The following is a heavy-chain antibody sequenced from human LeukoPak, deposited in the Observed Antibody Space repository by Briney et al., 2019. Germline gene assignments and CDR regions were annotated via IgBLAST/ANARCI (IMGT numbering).Heavy chain of an antibody. J-gene: IGHJ6*02. CDR3: ARDYCSSTSCYTDYYYYGMDV. V-gene: IGHV1-8*01. CDR1: GYTFTSYD. D-gene: IGHD2-2*02. CDR2: MNPNSGNT. Sequence: GASVKVSCKASGYTFTSYDINWVRQATGQGIEWMGWMNPNSGNTGYAQKFQGRVTMTRNTSISTAYMELSSLRSEDTAVYYCARDYCSSTSCYTDYYYYGMDVWGQGTTVTVSS.